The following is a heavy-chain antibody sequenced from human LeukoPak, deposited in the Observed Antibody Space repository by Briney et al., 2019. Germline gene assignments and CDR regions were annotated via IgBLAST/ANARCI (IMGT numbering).Heavy chain of an antibody. V-gene: IGHV4-61*02. J-gene: IGHJ5*02. CDR2: FYTSGST. CDR1: GGSISSGSYS. CDR3: AREVIAAHNWFDP. Sequence: SETLSLTCTVSGGSISSGSYSWCWIRQPAGKGLEWIGRFYTSGSTNYNPSLKTRVTMSADTSKNQFSLNLSSVTAADTAVYYCAREVIAAHNWFDPWGQGTLVTVSS. D-gene: IGHD6-6*01.